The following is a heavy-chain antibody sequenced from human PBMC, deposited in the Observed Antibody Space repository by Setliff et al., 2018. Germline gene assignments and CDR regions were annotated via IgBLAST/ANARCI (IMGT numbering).Heavy chain of an antibody. D-gene: IGHD2-8*02. CDR3: TVYNTGSSKDHY. Sequence: ASVKVSCKASGYTFTSYYMHWVRQAPGQGLEWMGIINPSGGSTDYAQKFQGRVTMTTNTSINTAYMELSSLRFEDTALYYCTVYNTGSSKDHYWGQGTPVTVSS. V-gene: IGHV1-46*01. CDR2: INPSGGST. CDR1: GYTFTSYY. J-gene: IGHJ4*02.